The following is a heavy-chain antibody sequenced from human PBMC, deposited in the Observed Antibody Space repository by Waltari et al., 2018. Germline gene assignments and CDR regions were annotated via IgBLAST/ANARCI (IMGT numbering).Heavy chain of an antibody. V-gene: IGHV3-11*01. CDR1: GFTFRDHH. Sequence: QVQLVESGGGLVKPGGSLRLSCAASGFTFRDHHISWIRQAPGKGLEWVSDISGSGSTRYYADSVKGRFTISRDNAENSMFLQMNSLRAEDTAVYYCARDGQYCSSTSCYYFDYWGQGTLVTVSS. D-gene: IGHD2-2*01. J-gene: IGHJ4*02. CDR3: ARDGQYCSSTSCYYFDY. CDR2: ISGSGSTR.